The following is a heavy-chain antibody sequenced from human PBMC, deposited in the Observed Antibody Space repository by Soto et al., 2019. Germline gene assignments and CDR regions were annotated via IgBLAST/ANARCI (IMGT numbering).Heavy chain of an antibody. Sequence: QLQLVQSGGEVKKPGASVRVSCEAYGYPFSKYGISWIRQAPGQGLEWMGWIKPDNGNTDYAQKFQGRVTMTTDTSWNTAYMELSSFRSDDTAVYYCATSYDSGFDPWGQGTLVSVSS. CDR3: ATSYDSGFDP. J-gene: IGHJ5*02. V-gene: IGHV1-18*04. CDR2: IKPDNGNT. D-gene: IGHD5-12*01. CDR1: GYPFSKYG.